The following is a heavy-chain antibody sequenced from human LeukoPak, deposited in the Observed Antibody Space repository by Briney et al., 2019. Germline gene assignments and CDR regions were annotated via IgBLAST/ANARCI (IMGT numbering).Heavy chain of an antibody. J-gene: IGHJ6*02. CDR2: IIPIFGIA. Sequence: SVKVSCKASGGTFSSYAISWVRQAPGQGLEWMGRIIPIFGIANYAQKSQGRVTITADKSTSTAYMELSSLRSEDTAVYYCASSSSWYKDYYGMDVWGQGTTVTVSS. D-gene: IGHD6-13*01. V-gene: IGHV1-69*04. CDR1: GGTFSSYA. CDR3: ASSSSWYKDYYGMDV.